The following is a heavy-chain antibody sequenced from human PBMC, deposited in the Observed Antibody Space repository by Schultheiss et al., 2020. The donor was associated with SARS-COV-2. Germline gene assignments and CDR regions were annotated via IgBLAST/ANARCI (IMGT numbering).Heavy chain of an antibody. J-gene: IGHJ6*02. D-gene: IGHD6-19*01. CDR3: ATLAVAGTYYFYGRDV. V-gene: IGHV3-23*01. CDR1: GFTFSTYG. CDR2: ISWNSGSI. Sequence: GGSLRLSCAASGFTFSTYGMHWVRQAPGKGLEWVSGISWNSGSIGYADSVKGRFTISRDNSKNTLYLQMNSLRAEDTAVYFCATLAVAGTYYFYGRDVWGQGTTVTVSS.